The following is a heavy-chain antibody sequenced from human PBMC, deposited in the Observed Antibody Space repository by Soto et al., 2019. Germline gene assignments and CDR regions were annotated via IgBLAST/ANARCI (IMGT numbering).Heavy chain of an antibody. V-gene: IGHV3-21*01. CDR1: GFTLSRHT. CDR2: IGSRTSDI. Sequence: TGGSLRLSCAASGFTLSRHTMNWVRQAPGKGLEWVSFIGSRTSDIYYADPVKGRFTISRDNAKNSLYLDLTRLRAEDTAVYFCVRDYYDTSGYPNTFDVWGQGTMVTVSS. J-gene: IGHJ3*01. CDR3: VRDYYDTSGYPNTFDV. D-gene: IGHD3-22*01.